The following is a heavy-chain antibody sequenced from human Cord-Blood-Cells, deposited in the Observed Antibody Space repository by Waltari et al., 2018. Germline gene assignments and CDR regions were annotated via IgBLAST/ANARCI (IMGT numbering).Heavy chain of an antibody. D-gene: IGHD4-17*01. CDR2: INPNSGGT. CDR1: GYTFTGYY. V-gene: IGHV1-2*02. CDR3: ARSIRTVTIHY. Sequence: QVQLVQSGAEVKKPGASVKVSCKASGYTFTGYYIHWVRQAPGQGLEWMGWINPNSGGTNYEQKFQGRVTMTRDTSISTAYMELSRLRSDDTAVYYCARSIRTVTIHYWGQGTLVTVSS. J-gene: IGHJ4*02.